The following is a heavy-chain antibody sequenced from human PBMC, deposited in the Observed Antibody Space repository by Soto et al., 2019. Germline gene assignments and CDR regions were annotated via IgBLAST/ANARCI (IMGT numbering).Heavy chain of an antibody. D-gene: IGHD3-3*01. V-gene: IGHV4-30-4*01. J-gene: IGHJ6*02. CDR1: GGSISSGDYY. Sequence: ASETLSLTCTVSGGSISSGDYYWSWIRQPPGKGLEWIGYIYYSGSTYYNPSLKSRVTISVDTSKNQFSLKLSSVTAADTAVYYCARAVESGPWVGGMDVWGQGTTVTVSS. CDR2: IYYSGST. CDR3: ARAVESGPWVGGMDV.